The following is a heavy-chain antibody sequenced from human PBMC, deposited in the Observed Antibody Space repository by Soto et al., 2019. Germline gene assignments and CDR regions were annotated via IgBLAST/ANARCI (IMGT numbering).Heavy chain of an antibody. D-gene: IGHD6-19*01. J-gene: IGHJ4*02. Sequence: QLQLQESGPGLVKPSETLSLTCTVSGGSISSSSYYWGWIRQPPGKGLEWIGSIYYSGSTYYNPSLKSRVTISVDTSKNQFSLKLSSVTAADTAVYYCARPGYSSGWYPVGGFDYWGQGTLVTVSS. CDR2: IYYSGST. CDR3: ARPGYSSGWYPVGGFDY. V-gene: IGHV4-39*01. CDR1: GGSISSSSYY.